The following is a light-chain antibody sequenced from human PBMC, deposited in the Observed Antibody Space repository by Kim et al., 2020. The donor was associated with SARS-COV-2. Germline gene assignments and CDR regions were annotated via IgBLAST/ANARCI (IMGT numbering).Light chain of an antibody. CDR1: QGVSSSY. CDR3: QLYDSSTGT. CDR2: GTS. Sequence: LSPGARATLSCRASQGVSSSYFAWYQQKPGQAPRLLIYGTSSRATGIPDRFSGSVSGADFTLTISRLEPEDFAVYYCQLYDSSTGTFGQGTKLEI. V-gene: IGKV3-20*01. J-gene: IGKJ2*01.